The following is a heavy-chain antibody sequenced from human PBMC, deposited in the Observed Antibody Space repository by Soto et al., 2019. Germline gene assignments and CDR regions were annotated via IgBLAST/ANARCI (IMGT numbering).Heavy chain of an antibody. J-gene: IGHJ3*02. CDR3: AVPSIGVAGETFDI. D-gene: IGHD6-19*01. V-gene: IGHV4-31*03. CDR1: GGSISSGGYY. Sequence: QVQLQESGPGLVKPSQTLSLTCTVSGGSISSGGYYWSWIRQHPGKGLEWIGYIYYSGSTYYNPSRKRRVTISVATSKTRCSPKMGFVTAAGTAVYYCAVPSIGVAGETFDIWGQGTMVTVSS. CDR2: IYYSGST.